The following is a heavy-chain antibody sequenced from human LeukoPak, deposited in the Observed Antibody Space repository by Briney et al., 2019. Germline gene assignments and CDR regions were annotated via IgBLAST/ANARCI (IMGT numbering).Heavy chain of an antibody. J-gene: IGHJ5*02. CDR2: INHSGST. D-gene: IGHD2-2*01. V-gene: IGHV4-34*01. CDR1: GGSFSGYY. CDR3: ARGPYCGSTSCLTYWFDP. Sequence: ASETLSLTCAVYGGSFSGYYWSWIRQPPGKGLEWIGEINHSGSTNYNPSLKSRVTISVDTSKNQFSLKLSSVTAADTAVYYCARGPYCGSTSCLTYWFDPWGQGTLVTVSS.